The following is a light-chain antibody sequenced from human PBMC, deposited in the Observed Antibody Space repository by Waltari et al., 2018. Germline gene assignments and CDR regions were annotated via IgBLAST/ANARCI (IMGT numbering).Light chain of an antibody. V-gene: IGLV2-23*02. J-gene: IGLJ2*01. Sequence: QSALTQPASVSGSPGQSITISCTGTSSDVGGYNYVSWYQQHPGKAPKLMIYDVSKRPSGVSNRFSGSKSGNPASLTISGLQAEDEADYYCCSYAGSSTFLFGGGTKLTVL. CDR3: CSYAGSSTFL. CDR1: SSDVGGYNY. CDR2: DVS.